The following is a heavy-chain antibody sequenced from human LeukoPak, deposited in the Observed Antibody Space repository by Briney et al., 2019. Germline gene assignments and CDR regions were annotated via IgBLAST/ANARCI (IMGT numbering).Heavy chain of an antibody. CDR3: ARDYSSGWPNFDY. V-gene: IGHV1-18*01. D-gene: IGHD6-19*01. J-gene: IGHJ4*02. CDR2: VSTYNGNT. CDR1: GYTFTSYG. Sequence: ASVKVSCKASGYTFTSYGISWVRQAPGQGLEWMGWVSTYNGNTNYAQKVQGRVTMTTDTSTSTAYMELRSLRSDDTAVYYCARDYSSGWPNFDYWGQGTLVTVSS.